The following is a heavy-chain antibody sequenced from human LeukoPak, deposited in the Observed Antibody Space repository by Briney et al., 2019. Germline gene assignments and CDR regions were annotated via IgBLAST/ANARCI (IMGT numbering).Heavy chain of an antibody. CDR3: ARVRGSGWPNYYYYYMDV. V-gene: IGHV3-21*01. Sequence: GGSLRLSCAASGFTFSGYEMSWVRQAPGKGLEWVSSISSSSSYIYYADSVKGRFTISRDNAKNSLYLQMNSLRAEDTAVYYCARVRGSGWPNYYYYYMDVWGKGTTVTISS. CDR2: ISSSSSYI. D-gene: IGHD6-19*01. J-gene: IGHJ6*03. CDR1: GFTFSGYE.